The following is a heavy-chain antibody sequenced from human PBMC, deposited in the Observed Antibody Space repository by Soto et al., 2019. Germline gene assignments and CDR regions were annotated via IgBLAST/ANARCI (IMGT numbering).Heavy chain of an antibody. CDR3: ARDVGTQMDFWSTSGMDV. J-gene: IGHJ6*02. V-gene: IGHV3-30-3*01. CDR1: GLSFGDDA. D-gene: IGHD3-3*01. CDR2: ITYDGSTK. Sequence: PGGSLRLSCAASGLSFGDDAMHWVRQAPGKGLEWVAVITYDGSTKFYADSVRGRFTISRDNSKGTLYLQMASLISKDTAVYYCARDVGTQMDFWSTSGMDVWGQGTTVTVSS.